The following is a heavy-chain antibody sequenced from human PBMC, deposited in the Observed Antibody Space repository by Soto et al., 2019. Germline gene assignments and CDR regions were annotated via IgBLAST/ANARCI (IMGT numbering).Heavy chain of an antibody. D-gene: IGHD5-12*01. Sequence: KGLEWVSFISGRSNTIYYADSVKGRFTISRDNSKNTLYLQMNSLRAEDTAVYYCARERGYSGYVRGYFDYWGNGTLVTGTS. CDR2: ISGRSNTI. CDR3: ARERGYSGYVRGYFDY. J-gene: IGHJ4*01. V-gene: IGHV3-48*01.